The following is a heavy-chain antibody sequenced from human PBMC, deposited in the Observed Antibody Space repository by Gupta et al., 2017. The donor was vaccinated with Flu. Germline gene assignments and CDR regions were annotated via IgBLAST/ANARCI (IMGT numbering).Heavy chain of an antibody. V-gene: IGHV1-3*01. CDR2: INAGNGNS. D-gene: IGHD1-26*01. Sequence: QVQLVQSGAEVKKPGASVKVSCKASGYIFTNYGMHWWRQAPGQRPEWMGWINAGNGNSTDSQKFHDGVTITRDTSARTVYMELSSLRSEDTAEYYCARDGNAMDVWGQGTTVTVSS. J-gene: IGHJ6*02. CDR3: ARDGNAMDV. CDR1: GYIFTNYG.